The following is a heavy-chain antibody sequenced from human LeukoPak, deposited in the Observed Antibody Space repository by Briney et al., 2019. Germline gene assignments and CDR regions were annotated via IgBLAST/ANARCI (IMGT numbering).Heavy chain of an antibody. CDR1: GRHKYTLL. V-gene: IGHV4-59*01. J-gene: IGHJ4*02. D-gene: IGHD6-19*01. Sequence: SETLSLTCTVWGRHKYTLLWRWPRQTPDRGLEWIGSYFSTATKSNPSLGRRVAISVDTSKNQLFLRLRSLTPADTASYYCARDTSVASGMQYWGPGTLVTVSS. CDR2: YFSTAT. CDR3: ARDTSVASGMQY.